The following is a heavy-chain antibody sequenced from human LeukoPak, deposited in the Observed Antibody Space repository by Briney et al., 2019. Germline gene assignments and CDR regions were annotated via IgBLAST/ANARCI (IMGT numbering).Heavy chain of an antibody. CDR3: ARVPSYQLPRGPQYNWFDP. Sequence: ASVQVSCKASGYTFTSYGISWVRQAPGQGLEWMGWISAYNGNTNYAQKLQGRVTMTTDTSTSTAYMELRSLRSDDTAVYYCARVPSYQLPRGPQYNWFDPWGQGTLVTVSS. D-gene: IGHD2-2*01. V-gene: IGHV1-18*01. CDR2: ISAYNGNT. CDR1: GYTFTSYG. J-gene: IGHJ5*02.